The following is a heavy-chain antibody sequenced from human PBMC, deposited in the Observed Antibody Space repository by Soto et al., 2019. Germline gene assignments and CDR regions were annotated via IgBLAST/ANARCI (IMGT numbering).Heavy chain of an antibody. CDR2: ISYDGSNK. CDR1: GFTFSSYA. Sequence: GGSLRLSCAASGFTFSSYAMHWVRQAPGKGLEWVAVISYDGSNKYYADSVKGRFTISRDNSKNTLYLQMNSLRAEDTAVYYCARDLIMDGSSWYSTHYYYYYGMDVWGQGTTVTVS. V-gene: IGHV3-30-3*01. J-gene: IGHJ6*02. CDR3: ARDLIMDGSSWYSTHYYYYYGMDV. D-gene: IGHD6-13*01.